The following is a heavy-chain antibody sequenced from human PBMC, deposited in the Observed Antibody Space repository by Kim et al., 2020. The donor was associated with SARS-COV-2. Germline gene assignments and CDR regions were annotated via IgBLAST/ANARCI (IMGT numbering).Heavy chain of an antibody. CDR3: ARIVGATALYYYYGMDV. V-gene: IGHV5-10-1*01. D-gene: IGHD1-26*01. Sequence: GESLKISCKGSGYSFTSYWISWVRQMPGKGLEWMGRIDPSDSYTNYSPSFQGHVTISADKSISTAYLQWSSLKASDTAMYYCARIVGATALYYYYGMDVWGQGTTVTVSS. J-gene: IGHJ6*02. CDR2: IDPSDSYT. CDR1: GYSFTSYW.